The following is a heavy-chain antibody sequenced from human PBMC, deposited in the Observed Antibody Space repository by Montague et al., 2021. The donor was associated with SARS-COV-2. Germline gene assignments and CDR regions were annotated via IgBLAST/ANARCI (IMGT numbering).Heavy chain of an antibody. V-gene: IGHV4-61*02. CDR1: GGSISSGSYY. D-gene: IGHD3-9*01. J-gene: IGHJ4*02. CDR2: IYTSGST. CDR3: ARGVLRYFDWTSPFDY. Sequence: TLSTCTVSGGSISSGSYYWSWIRQPAGKGLEWIGRIYTSGSTNYNPSLKSRVTISVDTSKNQFSLKLSSVTAADTAVYYCARGVLRYFDWTSPFDYWGQGTLVTVSS.